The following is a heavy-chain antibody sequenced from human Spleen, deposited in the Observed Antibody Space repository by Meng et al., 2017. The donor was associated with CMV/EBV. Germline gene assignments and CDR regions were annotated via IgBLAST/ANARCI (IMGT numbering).Heavy chain of an antibody. CDR1: GYSFTGFY. J-gene: IGHJ4*02. Sequence: ASVKVSCKASGYSFTGFYLHWVRQAPGQGLELMAWINPKSGDTKYAQKFQGRVTMTRDTSISTVYMELSRLKSDDTAVYYCARGDGGIDYWGQGTLVTVSS. CDR3: ARGDGGIDY. D-gene: IGHD3-16*01. V-gene: IGHV1-2*02. CDR2: INPKSGDT.